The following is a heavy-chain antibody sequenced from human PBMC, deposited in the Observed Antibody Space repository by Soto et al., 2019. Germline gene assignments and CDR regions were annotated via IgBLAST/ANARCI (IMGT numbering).Heavy chain of an antibody. CDR2: TYYRSKWYN. CDR1: GDSVSSNSAA. V-gene: IGHV6-1*01. J-gene: IGHJ3*02. D-gene: IGHD3-9*01. CDR3: ARDETRNDWGELPYAFDI. Sequence: SQTLSLTCAISGDSVSSNSAAWNWIRQSPSRGLEWLGRTYYRSKWYNDYAVSVKSRITINPDTSKNQFSLQLNSVTPEDTAVYYCARDETRNDWGELPYAFDIWGQGTMVTVSS.